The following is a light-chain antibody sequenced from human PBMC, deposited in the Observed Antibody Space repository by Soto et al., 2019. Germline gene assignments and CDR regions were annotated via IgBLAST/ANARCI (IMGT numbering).Light chain of an antibody. CDR2: GAS. CDR1: QGIRYW. J-gene: IGKJ4*01. V-gene: IGKV1-12*01. Sequence: DIQMTQSPSSVSASVGDRVTITCRASQGIRYWLAWYQQKPGKAPKILITGASSLQAGGPSRFSGSGSGTDFSLAIISLQPEDSATYYCQQDYSFPLTLGGGTKVEI. CDR3: QQDYSFPLT.